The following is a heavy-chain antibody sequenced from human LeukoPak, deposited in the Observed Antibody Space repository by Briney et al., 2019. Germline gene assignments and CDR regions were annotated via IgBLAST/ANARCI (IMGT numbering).Heavy chain of an antibody. CDR3: ARKGTAMATYWFDP. Sequence: PSETLSLTCTVSGGSISSYYWSWIRQPPGKGLEWIGYIYTSGSTNYNPSLKSRVTISVDTSKNQFSLKLSSVTAADTAMYYCARKGTAMATYWFDPWGQGTLVTVSS. CDR1: GGSISSYY. CDR2: IYTSGST. V-gene: IGHV4-4*09. D-gene: IGHD5-18*01. J-gene: IGHJ5*02.